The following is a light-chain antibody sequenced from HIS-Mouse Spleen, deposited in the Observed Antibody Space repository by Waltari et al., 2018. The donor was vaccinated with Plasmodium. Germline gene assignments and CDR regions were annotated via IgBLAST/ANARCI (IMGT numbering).Light chain of an antibody. CDR1: QSVSSN. CDR3: QQYNNWSFT. J-gene: IGKJ3*01. CDR2: GAS. V-gene: IGKV3-15*01. Sequence: EIVMTQSPATLSVSPGERATLSCRPSQSVSSNLAWYQQKLGQAPRLLIYGASTRATGIPARFSGSGSGTEFTLTISSLQSEDFAVYYCQQYNNWSFTFGPGTKVDIK.